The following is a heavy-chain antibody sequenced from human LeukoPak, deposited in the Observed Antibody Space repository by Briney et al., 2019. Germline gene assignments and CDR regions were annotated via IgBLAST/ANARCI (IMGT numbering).Heavy chain of an antibody. D-gene: IGHD3-22*01. CDR1: GYRLTSYW. Sequence: GESLKISCKACGYRLTSYWIGWVRQMRGQGLDWMGIIFPGYSNVRYNHSFRCQSTISVDSSIHTAYLQWTSLRSSDTATYYCARQGSESSYYDETGLPRGGFDVWGQGTVVTVSS. CDR3: ARQGSESSYYDETGLPRGGFDV. CDR2: IFPGYSNV. J-gene: IGHJ3*01. V-gene: IGHV5-51*01.